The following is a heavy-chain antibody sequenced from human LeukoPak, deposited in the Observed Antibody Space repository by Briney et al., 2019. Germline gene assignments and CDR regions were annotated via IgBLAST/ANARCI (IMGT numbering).Heavy chain of an antibody. J-gene: IGHJ3*02. D-gene: IGHD6-19*01. Sequence: ASVKVSCKASGGTFSSYAISWVRQAPGQGLEWMGGIIPIFGTANYAQKLQGRVTITADESTSTAYMELSSLRSEDTAVYYCASLVAVAATGAFDIWGQGTMVTVSS. V-gene: IGHV1-69*01. CDR1: GGTFSSYA. CDR3: ASLVAVAATGAFDI. CDR2: IIPIFGTA.